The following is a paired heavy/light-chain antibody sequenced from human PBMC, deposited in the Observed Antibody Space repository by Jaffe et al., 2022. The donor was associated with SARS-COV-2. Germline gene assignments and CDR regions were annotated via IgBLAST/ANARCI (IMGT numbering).Heavy chain of an antibody. Sequence: EVQLVQSGAEVKKPGESLRISCKASGYTFTNFWINWVRQMPGKGLEWMGRIDPTDSYTNYSPSFQGHVTISVDKSISTAFLQWSSLKASDTAIYHCARRWYINASPTDAFDIWGQGTLVSVSS. D-gene: IGHD2-15*01. CDR1: GYTFTNFW. CDR3: ARRWYINASPTDAFDI. V-gene: IGHV5-10-1*03. CDR2: IDPTDSYT. J-gene: IGHJ3*02.
Light chain of an antibody. CDR2: AAS. CDR3: QQTYSSST. Sequence: DIQMTQSPSSLSASVGDRVTITCRASQSVSSYLNWYQQKPGKVPKLLIFAASTLQSGVPSRFSGSGSGTDFTLTISSLQPEDFAIYYCQQTYSSSTFGQGTKVEIK. V-gene: IGKV1-39*01. CDR1: QSVSSY. J-gene: IGKJ1*01.